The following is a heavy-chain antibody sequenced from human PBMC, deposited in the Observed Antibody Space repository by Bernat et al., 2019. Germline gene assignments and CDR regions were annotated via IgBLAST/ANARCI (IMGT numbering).Heavy chain of an antibody. V-gene: IGHV4-4*02. D-gene: IGHD2-15*01. CDR1: GGSISSSNW. CDR2: IYHSGST. Sequence: QVQLQESGPGLVKPSGTLSLTCAVSGGSISSSNWWSWVRQPPGKGLEWIGEIYHSGSTNYNPSLKSRVTISVDKSKNQFSLKLSSVTAADTAVYYCASGTADCSGGSCYSPVFDYWGQGTLVTVSS. CDR3: ASGTADCSGGSCYSPVFDY. J-gene: IGHJ4*02.